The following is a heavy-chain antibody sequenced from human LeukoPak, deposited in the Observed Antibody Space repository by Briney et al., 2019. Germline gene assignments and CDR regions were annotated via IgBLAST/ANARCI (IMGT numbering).Heavy chain of an antibody. Sequence: ASVKVSCKASGYTFTGYYMHWVRQAPGQGLEWMGWINPNSGGTNYAQKFQGWVTMTRDTSISTAYMELTNLRSEDTAVYYCARVDGSPDYWGQGTLVTVSS. CDR3: ARVDGSPDY. CDR1: GYTFTGYY. V-gene: IGHV1-2*04. J-gene: IGHJ4*02. D-gene: IGHD2-15*01. CDR2: INPNSGGT.